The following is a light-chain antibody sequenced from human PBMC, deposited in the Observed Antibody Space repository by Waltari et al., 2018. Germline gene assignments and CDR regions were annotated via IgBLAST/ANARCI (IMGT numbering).Light chain of an antibody. CDR3: CSYAVGAIYV. J-gene: IGLJ1*01. V-gene: IGLV2-23*01. CDR2: EGS. CDR1: SSDVGSYNL. Sequence: QSALTQPPSASGSPGQSVAISCTGTSSDVGSYNLVSWYQQHPGKAPKLMIYEGSNRPSGISHRFSGSKSGNTASLTISGLQAEDEADYYCCSYAVGAIYVFGTGTKVTVL.